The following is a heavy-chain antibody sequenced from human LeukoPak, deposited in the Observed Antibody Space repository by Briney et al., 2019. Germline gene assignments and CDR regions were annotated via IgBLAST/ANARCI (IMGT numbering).Heavy chain of an antibody. CDR1: GFTFTTHA. V-gene: IGHV3-48*03. Sequence: GGSLRLSCAASGFTFTTHAMSWVRQAPGKGLEWVSFISRDGGTIDYADSVKGRFTISRDNAKNSSYLQMSRLRGEDTAVYYCARKAITVTTFDYWGQGTLVTVSS. J-gene: IGHJ4*02. CDR2: ISRDGGTI. CDR3: ARKAITVTTFDY. D-gene: IGHD4-17*01.